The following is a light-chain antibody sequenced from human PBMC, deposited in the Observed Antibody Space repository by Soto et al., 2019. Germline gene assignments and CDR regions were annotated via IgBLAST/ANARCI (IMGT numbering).Light chain of an antibody. CDR2: GAS. CDR3: QQRSSWPFT. V-gene: IGKV3-11*01. J-gene: IGKJ3*01. Sequence: EIVLTQSPATLSLSPGERATLSRRASQSVNSNLAWYQQKPGQAPRLLIYGASTRATGIPARFSGSGSGTDFTLTISSLEPEDFAVYYCQQRSSWPFTFGPGTKVDIK. CDR1: QSVNSN.